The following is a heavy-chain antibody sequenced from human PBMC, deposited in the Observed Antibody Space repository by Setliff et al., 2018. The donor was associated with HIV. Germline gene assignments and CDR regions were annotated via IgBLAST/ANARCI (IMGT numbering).Heavy chain of an antibody. J-gene: IGHJ5*02. Sequence: SETLSLTCTVSGGSITGYYWSWIRQPPGKGMEWIGYIYYNGGTNYNSSLESRVTISVDRSKNQFSLKLTSVTAADTAVYYCARVARMHPFDPWGRGALVTVSS. CDR2: IYYNGGT. CDR3: ARVARMHPFDP. V-gene: IGHV4-59*01. CDR1: GGSITGYY.